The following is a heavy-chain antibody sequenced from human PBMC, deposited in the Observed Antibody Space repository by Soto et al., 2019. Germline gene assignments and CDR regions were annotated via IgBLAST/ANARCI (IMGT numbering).Heavy chain of an antibody. D-gene: IGHD3-3*01. V-gene: IGHV4-39*01. CDR1: GGSISSSIYY. Sequence: SETLSLTCTVSGGSISSSIYYWGWIRQPPGKGLEWIGSIYYSGSTYYNPSLKSRVTISVDTSKNQFSLKLSSVTAADTAVYYCARQTEYYDFWSGSPPYYYYMDVWGKGTTVTVSS. CDR3: ARQTEYYDFWSGSPPYYYYMDV. J-gene: IGHJ6*03. CDR2: IYYSGST.